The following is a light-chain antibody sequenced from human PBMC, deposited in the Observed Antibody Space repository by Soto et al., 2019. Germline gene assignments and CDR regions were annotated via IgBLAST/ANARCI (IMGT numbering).Light chain of an antibody. J-gene: IGLJ1*01. CDR3: SSYTSISTLV. CDR1: SSDVGGYNY. CDR2: DVS. V-gene: IGLV2-14*01. Sequence: QSVLTQPASVSGSPGQSITVSCTGTSSDVGGYNYVSWYQQHPGKAPKLMIYDVSNRPSGVSNRFSGSKSGNTASLTISGFQAEDEADYYCSSYTSISTLVFGTGTKVTVL.